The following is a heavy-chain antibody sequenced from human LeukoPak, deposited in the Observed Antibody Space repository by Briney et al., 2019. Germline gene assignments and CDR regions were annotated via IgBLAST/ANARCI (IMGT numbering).Heavy chain of an antibody. V-gene: IGHV4-59*08. D-gene: IGHD3-9*01. Sequence: SETLSLTCTVSGGSISSYYWSWIRRPPGKGLEWIGYIYYSGSTNYNPSLKSRVTISVDTSKNQFSLKLSSVTAADTAVYYCAISTGYYAPFDYWGQGTLVTVSS. J-gene: IGHJ4*02. CDR3: AISTGYYAPFDY. CDR1: GGSISSYY. CDR2: IYYSGST.